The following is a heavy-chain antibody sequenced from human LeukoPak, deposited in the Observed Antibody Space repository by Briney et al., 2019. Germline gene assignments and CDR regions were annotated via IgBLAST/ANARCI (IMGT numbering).Heavy chain of an antibody. V-gene: IGHV3-48*03. Sequence: GGSLRLSCAASGFTFSSYEMNWVRRSPGKGLEWVSYISSSGSTIYYADSVKGRFTISRDNAKHSLYLQMNSLRAEDTAVYYCARDRYCSSTSCYDPDSYDYWGQGTLVTVSS. CDR2: ISSSGSTI. D-gene: IGHD2-2*01. CDR1: GFTFSSYE. CDR3: ARDRYCSSTSCYDPDSYDY. J-gene: IGHJ4*02.